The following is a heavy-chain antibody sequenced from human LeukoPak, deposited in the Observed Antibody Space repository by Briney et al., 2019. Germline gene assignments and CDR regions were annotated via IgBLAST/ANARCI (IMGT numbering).Heavy chain of an antibody. J-gene: IGHJ4*02. Sequence: SETLSLTCTVSGGSVSSNSYYWSWIRQPPGKGLAWIGYIHYSGSTNYNPSLKSRVTISIHTSKNQFSLKLSSVTAADTAVYYCARETRDGYHTHWGQRTLVTVSS. V-gene: IGHV4-61*01. D-gene: IGHD5-24*01. CDR1: GGSVSSNSYY. CDR3: ARETRDGYHTH. CDR2: IHYSGST.